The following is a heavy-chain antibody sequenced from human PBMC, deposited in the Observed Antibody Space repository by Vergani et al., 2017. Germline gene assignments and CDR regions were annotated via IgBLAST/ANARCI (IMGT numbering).Heavy chain of an antibody. CDR3: ARSHGDYWYFDL. D-gene: IGHD2-21*01. V-gene: IGHV4-38-2*01. CDR2: IYHSGST. Sequence: QVQLQESGPGLVKPSETLSLTCAVSGYSISSGYYWGWILQPPGKGLEWIGSIYHSGSTYYNPSLKSRFTMSVDTSKNQFSLKLSSVTATDTTVYYCARSHGDYWYFDLWGPGSLVTVSS. CDR1: GYSISSGYY. J-gene: IGHJ2*01.